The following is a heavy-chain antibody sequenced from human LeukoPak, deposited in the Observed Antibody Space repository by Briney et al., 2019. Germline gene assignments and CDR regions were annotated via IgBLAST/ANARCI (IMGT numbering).Heavy chain of an antibody. CDR1: GFTFSSYG. Sequence: PGGSLRLSCAASGFTFSSYGMHWVRQAPGKGLEWVAVISYDGSNKYYADSVKGRFTISRDNSKNTLYLQMNSLGAEDTAVYYCAKAEGSAGYFDEFDYWGQGTLVTVSS. CDR3: AKAEGSAGYFDEFDY. CDR2: ISYDGSNK. V-gene: IGHV3-30*18. J-gene: IGHJ4*02. D-gene: IGHD3-9*01.